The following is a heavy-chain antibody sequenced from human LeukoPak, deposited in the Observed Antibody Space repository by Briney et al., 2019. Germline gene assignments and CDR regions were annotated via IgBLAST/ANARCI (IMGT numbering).Heavy chain of an antibody. J-gene: IGHJ4*02. CDR2: INHSGST. D-gene: IGHD2/OR15-2a*01. V-gene: IGHV4-34*01. CDR1: GVSFSGYY. CDR3: ASRTTASPYYFDY. Sequence: SETLSLTCAVYGVSFSGYYWSWIRQPPGKGLEWIGEINHSGSTNYHPSLKSRVTISVDTSKNQFSLKLSSVTAADTAVYYCASRTTASPYYFDYWGRGNRVIVSS.